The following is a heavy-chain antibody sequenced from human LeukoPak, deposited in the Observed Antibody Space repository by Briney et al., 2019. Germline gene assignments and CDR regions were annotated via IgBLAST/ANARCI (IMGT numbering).Heavy chain of an antibody. D-gene: IGHD5-12*01. V-gene: IGHV1-46*01. CDR2: INPSGGST. CDR1: GYTFTSYY. CDR3: ARVPNGGGYTPDFDY. Sequence: ASVKVSCTASGYTFTSYYMHWVRQAPGQGLEWMGIINPSGGSTSYAQKFQGRVTMTRDMSTSTVYMELSSLRSEDTAVYYCARVPNGGGYTPDFDYWGQGPWSPSPQ. J-gene: IGHJ4*02.